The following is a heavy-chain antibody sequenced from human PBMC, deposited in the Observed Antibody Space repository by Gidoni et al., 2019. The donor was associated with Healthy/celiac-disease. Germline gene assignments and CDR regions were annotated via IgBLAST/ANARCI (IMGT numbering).Heavy chain of an antibody. Sequence: QVQLQASGPGLVKPSGTLSLTCAVSGGSLRSSNGWSWVRQPPGKGLEWIGEIYHSGSTNYNPSLKSRVKISVDKSKNQFSMKLSSVTAADTAVYYCARLPPRSYSSSHSDVWGQGTTVTVSS. CDR1: GGSLRSSNG. V-gene: IGHV4-4*02. CDR2: IYHSGST. J-gene: IGHJ6*02. D-gene: IGHD6-13*01. CDR3: ARLPPRSYSSSHSDV.